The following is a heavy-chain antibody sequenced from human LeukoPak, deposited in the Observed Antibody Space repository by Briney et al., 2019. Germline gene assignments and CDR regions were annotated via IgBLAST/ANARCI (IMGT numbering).Heavy chain of an antibody. CDR1: GDSISSDTYY. CDR3: AGTRRYCSGGSCYNWFDP. Sequence: PSXTLSLTCTVSGDSISSDTYYWTWIRQPAGKGLEWIVRIYISGNTNYNPSLKSRVTISVNKAKNEFSLNLNSVTAADTAVYYCAGTRRYCSGGSCYNWFDPWGQGTLVTVSS. CDR2: IYISGNT. V-gene: IGHV4-61*02. J-gene: IGHJ5*02. D-gene: IGHD2-15*01.